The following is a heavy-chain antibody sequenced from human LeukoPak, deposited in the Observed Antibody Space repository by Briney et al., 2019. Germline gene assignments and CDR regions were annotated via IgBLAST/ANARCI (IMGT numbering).Heavy chain of an antibody. J-gene: IGHJ5*02. CDR2: ISWNSGSI. CDR3: AKGSGSYLPNWFDP. V-gene: IGHV3-9*01. D-gene: IGHD1-26*01. Sequence: GGSLRLSCAASGFPFDDYAMPWVRQAPGKGLEWVSGISWNSGSIGYADSVKGRFTISRDNAKNSLYLQMNSLRAEDTALYYCAKGSGSYLPNWFDPWGQGTLVTVSS. CDR1: GFPFDDYA.